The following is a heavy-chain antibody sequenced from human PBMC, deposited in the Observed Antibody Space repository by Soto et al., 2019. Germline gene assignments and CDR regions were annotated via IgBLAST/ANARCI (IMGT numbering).Heavy chain of an antibody. CDR2: ISGSGGST. D-gene: IGHD6-19*01. CDR3: AKDLIIAVAGVFDY. V-gene: IGHV3-23*01. CDR1: GFTFSSYA. J-gene: IGHJ4*02. Sequence: EVQLLESGGGLVQPGGSLRLSCAASGFTFSSYAMSWVRQAPGKGLEWVSAISGSGGSTYYADSVKGRFTTSRDNSKNTLYLQMNSMRDEDTAVYDCAKDLIIAVAGVFDYWGQGSLVTVSS.